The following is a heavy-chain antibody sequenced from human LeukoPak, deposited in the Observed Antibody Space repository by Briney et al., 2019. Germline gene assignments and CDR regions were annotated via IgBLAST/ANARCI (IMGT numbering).Heavy chain of an antibody. Sequence: GGSLRLSCAASGFTFSGYAMSWVRQAPGKGLEWVSAISGSGGSTYYADSVKGRFTISRDNSKNTLYLQMNSLRAEDTAVYYCALEYCSSTSCYSWDAFDIWGQGTMVTVSS. V-gene: IGHV3-23*01. D-gene: IGHD2-2*01. CDR3: ALEYCSSTSCYSWDAFDI. CDR2: ISGSGGST. J-gene: IGHJ3*02. CDR1: GFTFSGYA.